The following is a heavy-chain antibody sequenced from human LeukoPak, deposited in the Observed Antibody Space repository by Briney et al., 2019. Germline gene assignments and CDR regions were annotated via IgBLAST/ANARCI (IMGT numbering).Heavy chain of an antibody. CDR1: EFTFSSYG. CDR2: ISGGGDRT. J-gene: IGHJ4*02. V-gene: IGHV3-23*01. Sequence: GGSLRLSCTASEFTFSSYGMSWVRQAPGKGLEWVSGISGGGDRTYFADSVKGRFTISRDNSKNTLYLQMNSLRAEDTAVYYCAKDEVGASAGESYYFDYWGQGTLVTVSS. D-gene: IGHD1-26*01. CDR3: AKDEVGASAGESYYFDY.